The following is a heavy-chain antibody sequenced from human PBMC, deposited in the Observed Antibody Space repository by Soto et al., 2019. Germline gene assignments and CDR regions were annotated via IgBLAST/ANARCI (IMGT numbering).Heavy chain of an antibody. CDR2: IYYSGST. Sequence: QLQLQESGPGLVKPSETLSLTCTVSGGSISSSSYYWGWIRQPPGKGLEWIGSIYYSGSTYYNPSLKSRVTISVDTSKNQFSLKLSSVTAADTAVYYCARHVLTGDPRTDWFDPWGQGTLVTVSS. CDR3: ARHVLTGDPRTDWFDP. V-gene: IGHV4-39*01. D-gene: IGHD2-21*02. J-gene: IGHJ5*02. CDR1: GGSISSSSYY.